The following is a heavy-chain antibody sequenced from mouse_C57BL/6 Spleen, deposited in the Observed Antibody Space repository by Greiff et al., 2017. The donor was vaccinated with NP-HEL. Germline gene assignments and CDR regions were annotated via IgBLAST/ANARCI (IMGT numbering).Heavy chain of an antibody. CDR2: ISDGGSYT. CDR1: GFTFSSYA. CDR3: ARDPRQEGAMDY. J-gene: IGHJ4*01. Sequence: EVKLMESGGGLVKPGGSLKLSCAASGFTFSSYAMSWVRQTPEKRLEWVATISDGGSYTYYPDNVKGRFTISRDNAKNNLYLQMSHLKSEDTAMDYCARDPRQEGAMDYWGQGTSVTVSS. V-gene: IGHV5-4*01.